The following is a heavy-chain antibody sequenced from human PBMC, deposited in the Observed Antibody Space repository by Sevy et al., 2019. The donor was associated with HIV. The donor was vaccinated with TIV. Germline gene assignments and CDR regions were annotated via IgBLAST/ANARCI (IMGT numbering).Heavy chain of an antibody. D-gene: IGHD3-22*01. CDR1: GYSISSGYY. CDR2: IYHSGST. V-gene: IGHV4-38-2*02. J-gene: IGHJ2*01. CDR3: ARGVAYDSSGWYFDL. Sequence: SETLSLTCTVSGYSISSGYYWGWIRQPPGKGLEWIGSIYHSGSTYYNPSLKSRVTISVDTSKNQFSLKLSSVTAADTAVYYCARGVAYDSSGWYFDLWGRGTLVTVSS.